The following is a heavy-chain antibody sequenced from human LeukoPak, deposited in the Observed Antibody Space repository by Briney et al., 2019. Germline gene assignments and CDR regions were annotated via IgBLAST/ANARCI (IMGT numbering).Heavy chain of an antibody. J-gene: IGHJ4*02. CDR1: GFTFSSYS. Sequence: GGSLRLSCAASGFTFSSYSMNWVRQAPGKGLEWVSYISSSSSTIYYADSVKGRFTISRDNAKNSLYLQMISLRAEDTAVYYCARDLSVGAKPDLGFDYWGQGTLVTVSS. CDR2: ISSSSSTI. CDR3: ARDLSVGAKPDLGFDY. D-gene: IGHD1-26*01. V-gene: IGHV3-48*04.